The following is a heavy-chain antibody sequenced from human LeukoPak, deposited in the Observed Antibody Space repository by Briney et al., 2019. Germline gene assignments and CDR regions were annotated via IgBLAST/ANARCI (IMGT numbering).Heavy chain of an antibody. J-gene: IGHJ4*02. V-gene: IGHV1-69*04. D-gene: IGHD3-22*01. Sequence: SVKVSCKASGGTFSSYAISWVRQAPGQGLEWMGRIIPIFGIANYAQKFQGRVTITADKSTITAYMELSSLRSEDTAVYYCGASSYYYDSSGFIDYWGQGTLVTVCS. CDR3: GASSYYYDSSGFIDY. CDR1: GGTFSSYA. CDR2: IIPIFGIA.